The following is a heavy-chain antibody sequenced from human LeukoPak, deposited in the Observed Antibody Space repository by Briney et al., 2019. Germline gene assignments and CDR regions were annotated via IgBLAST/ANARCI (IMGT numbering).Heavy chain of an antibody. CDR3: ANSGDILTGPTN. CDR2: ISGSSNYI. CDR1: GFTFSSYT. V-gene: IGHV3-21*01. D-gene: IGHD3-9*01. Sequence: PGGSLRLSCTASGFTFSSYTVNWVRQAPGKGLEWVSSISGSSNYIYYADSVKGRFTISRDNAKNSLYLQMNSQRAEDTAVFYCANSGDILTGPTNWGQGTLVTVSS. J-gene: IGHJ4*02.